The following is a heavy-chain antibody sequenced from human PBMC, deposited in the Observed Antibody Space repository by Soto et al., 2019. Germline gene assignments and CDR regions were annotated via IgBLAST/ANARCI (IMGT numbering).Heavy chain of an antibody. CDR2: IGGSGGST. V-gene: IGHV3-23*01. D-gene: IGHD3-22*01. CDR3: AKDSYYYDTSGYYSWDAFDI. J-gene: IGHJ3*02. Sequence: GGSLRLSCAGSGFTFSSYAMTWVRQAPGKGLEWVSTIGGSGGSTYYADSVKGRYTVSRDNSKDTLYLQMNSLRAEDTAVYYCAKDSYYYDTSGYYSWDAFDIWGQGTMVTVSS. CDR1: GFTFSSYA.